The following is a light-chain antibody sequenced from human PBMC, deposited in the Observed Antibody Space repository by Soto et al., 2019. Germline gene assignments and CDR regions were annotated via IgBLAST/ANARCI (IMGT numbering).Light chain of an antibody. Sequence: IVLTQSPGTLSLSPGERATLSCRASQSVTRSYLAWYQQKPDQAPRLLIYGASSRAIGIPDRFSGSGSGTDFTLTISRLEPEDFAVYYCQQYGSSITFGQGTRLEIK. CDR2: GAS. V-gene: IGKV3-20*01. J-gene: IGKJ5*01. CDR3: QQYGSSIT. CDR1: QSVTRSY.